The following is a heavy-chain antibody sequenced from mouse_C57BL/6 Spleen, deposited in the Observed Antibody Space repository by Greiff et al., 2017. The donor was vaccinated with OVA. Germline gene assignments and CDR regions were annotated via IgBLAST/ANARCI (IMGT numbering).Heavy chain of an antibody. CDR3: ARLGYYGSSLGFDV. CDR1: GYTFTSYW. D-gene: IGHD1-1*01. V-gene: IGHV1-52*01. J-gene: IGHJ1*03. Sequence: QVQLQQPGAELVRPGSSVKLSCKASGYTFTSYWMHWVKQRPIQGLEWIGNIDPSDSETHYNQKFKDKATLTVDKSSSTAYMQLSSLTSEDSAVYYCARLGYYGSSLGFDVWGTGTTVTGSS. CDR2: IDPSDSET.